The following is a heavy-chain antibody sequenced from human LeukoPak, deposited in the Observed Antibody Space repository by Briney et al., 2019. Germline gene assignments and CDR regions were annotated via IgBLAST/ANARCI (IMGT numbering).Heavy chain of an antibody. J-gene: IGHJ4*02. V-gene: IGHV3-23*01. CDR3: AKDGRWIQLLFDY. CDR1: GFTFSSYA. Sequence: GGSLRLSRAASGFTFSSYAMSWVRQAPGKGLEWVSGISGGGGSTYYADSVKGRFTISRDNSKNTLYLQVDSLRAEDTAVYYCAKDGRWIQLLFDYWGQGTLVTVSS. CDR2: ISGGGGST. D-gene: IGHD5-18*01.